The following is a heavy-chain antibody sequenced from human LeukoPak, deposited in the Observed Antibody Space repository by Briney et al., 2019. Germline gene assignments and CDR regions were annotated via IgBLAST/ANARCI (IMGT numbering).Heavy chain of an antibody. V-gene: IGHV3-23*01. Sequence: GGSLSLSCAASGFTFSNAWMTWVRQAPGKGLEWVSAISGSGGSTYYADSVKGRFTISRANSKNTLYLQMNSLRAEDTAVYYCAKTSREYYYDSSGQGFDYWGQGTLVTVSS. CDR3: AKTSREYYYDSSGQGFDY. CDR1: GFTFSNAW. J-gene: IGHJ4*02. CDR2: ISGSGGST. D-gene: IGHD3-22*01.